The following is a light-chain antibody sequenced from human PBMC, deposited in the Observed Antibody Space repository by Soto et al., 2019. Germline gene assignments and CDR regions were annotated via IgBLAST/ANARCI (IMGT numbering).Light chain of an antibody. V-gene: IGKV3-15*01. CDR1: HSVSSD. Sequence: EIVLTPSPATLSLSLVEISTLSCRASHSVSSDLAWYQQKPGQAPRLLIYGASTRAIGIPARFSGSGSGTEFTLTISSLQSEDFAVYYCQQYNNWPPTCGQGTRRAIK. CDR2: GAS. J-gene: IGKJ5*01. CDR3: QQYNNWPPT.